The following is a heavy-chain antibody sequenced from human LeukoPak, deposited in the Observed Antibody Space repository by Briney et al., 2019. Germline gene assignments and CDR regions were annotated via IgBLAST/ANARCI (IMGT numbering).Heavy chain of an antibody. CDR3: ARADYCGGDSYHPPPILPYGMDV. CDR1: GYTFTSYY. V-gene: IGHV1-46*01. CDR2: INPSGGST. J-gene: IGHJ6*02. D-gene: IGHD2-21*02. Sequence: ASVKVSCKASGYTFTSYYMNWVRQAPGQGLEWMGMINPSGGSTSYAQKFQGRVTMTRDTSTSTVYMELSSLRFEDTAVYYWARADYCGGDSYHPPPILPYGMDVWGQGTTVTVSS.